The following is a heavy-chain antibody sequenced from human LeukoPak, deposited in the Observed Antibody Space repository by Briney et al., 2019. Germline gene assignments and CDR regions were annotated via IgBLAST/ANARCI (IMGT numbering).Heavy chain of an antibody. D-gene: IGHD3-10*01. Sequence: PGGSLRLSCAASGFTFSTYAMHWVRQAPGKGLEWVAVISYDGSDKDYADSVKGRFTVSRDNSKNTLYLQMNSLRAEDTAVYDCARTSAVRGVSNWFDPWGQGTLVTVSS. CDR1: GFTFSTYA. J-gene: IGHJ5*02. CDR2: ISYDGSDK. V-gene: IGHV3-30*04. CDR3: ARTSAVRGVSNWFDP.